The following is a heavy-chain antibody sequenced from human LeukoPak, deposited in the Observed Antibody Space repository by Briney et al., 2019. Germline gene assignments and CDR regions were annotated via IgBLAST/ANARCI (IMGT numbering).Heavy chain of an antibody. CDR3: ARDTTVTTFGSPFGNSGYGMDV. CDR1: GDSVSSNSAA. CDR2: TYYRSKWYN. V-gene: IGHV6-1*01. Sequence: SQTLSLTCAISGDSVSSNSAAWNWIRQSPSRGLEWLGRTYYRSKWYNDYAVSVKSRITINPDTSKNQFSLQLNSVTPEDTAVYYCARDTTVTTFGSPFGNSGYGMDVWGQGTTVTVSS. J-gene: IGHJ6*02. D-gene: IGHD4-17*01.